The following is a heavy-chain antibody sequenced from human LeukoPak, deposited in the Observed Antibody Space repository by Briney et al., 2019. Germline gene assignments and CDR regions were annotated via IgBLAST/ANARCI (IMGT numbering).Heavy chain of an antibody. CDR2: INHSGST. J-gene: IGHJ3*02. CDR1: GGSFSGYY. V-gene: IGHV4-34*01. CDR3: ARRARKFGEYSAFDI. Sequence: SETLSLTCAVYGGSFSGYYWSWIRQPPGKGLEWIGEINHSGSTNYNPSLKSRVTISVDTSKNQFSLKLSSVTAADTAVYYCARRARKFGEYSAFDIWGQGTMVTVSS. D-gene: IGHD3-10*01.